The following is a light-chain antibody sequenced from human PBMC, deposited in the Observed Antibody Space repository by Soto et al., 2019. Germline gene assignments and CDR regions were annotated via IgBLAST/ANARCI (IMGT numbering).Light chain of an antibody. Sequence: IQITQPPSSLAESVRYRLTITCRASQSIRGSLNWYQQKPRKAPKVLIYGASTLQSGVPSRFSGSGSGTDYTITISSLQPDYFATYYCQHSYRTPTFGQGTRLEIK. CDR3: QHSYRTPT. J-gene: IGKJ5*01. CDR1: QSIRGS. V-gene: IGKV1-39*01. CDR2: GAS.